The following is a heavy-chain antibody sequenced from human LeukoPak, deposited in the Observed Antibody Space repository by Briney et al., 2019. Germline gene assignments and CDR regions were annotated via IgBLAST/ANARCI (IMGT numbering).Heavy chain of an antibody. CDR1: GFTFISYN. D-gene: IGHD4-17*01. CDR3: AHVLSTVTTGGVFDI. V-gene: IGHV3-21*01. Sequence: PGGSLRLSCAASGFTFISYNMNWVRQAPGKGLEWVSSISRCGDYVYYADSVKGPFTISRDNAKNSLYLQMNSLRAEDTAVYYCAHVLSTVTTGGVFDIWGQGTMVSVSS. CDR2: ISRCGDYV. J-gene: IGHJ3*02.